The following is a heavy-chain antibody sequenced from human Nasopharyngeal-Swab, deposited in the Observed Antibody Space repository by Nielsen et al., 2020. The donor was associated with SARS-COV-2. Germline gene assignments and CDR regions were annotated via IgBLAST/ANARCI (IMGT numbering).Heavy chain of an antibody. CDR1: GFTFRDSE. D-gene: IGHD3-22*01. Sequence: GGSLRLSCAASGFTFRDSEMNWVRQPPGKGLEWISYISSSSSTIYYADSVKGRFTVSRDNTKNSLYLQMNTLRVADTAVYYCARGFRRGSYYDNIGADSWGQGTLVTVSS. CDR2: ISSSSSTI. J-gene: IGHJ4*02. CDR3: ARGFRRGSYYDNIGADS. V-gene: IGHV3-48*03.